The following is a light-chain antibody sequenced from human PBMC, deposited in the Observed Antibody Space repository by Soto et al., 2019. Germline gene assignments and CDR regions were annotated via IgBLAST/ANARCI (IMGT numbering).Light chain of an antibody. V-gene: IGKV1-39*01. CDR1: QIILSF. CDR3: QQSYNTPWT. J-gene: IGKJ1*01. Sequence: DIQMTQSPSSLSASVGDRVTITCRASQIILSFLNWYQQKPGKAPKLLIYTASSLQSGFPSRFSSSGSGTDFALTISCLQPEDFATDYCQQSYNTPWTFGQGTKVEIK. CDR2: TAS.